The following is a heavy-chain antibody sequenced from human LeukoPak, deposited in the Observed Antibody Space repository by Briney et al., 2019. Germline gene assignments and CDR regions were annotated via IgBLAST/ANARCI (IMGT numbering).Heavy chain of an antibody. V-gene: IGHV1-18*01. D-gene: IGHD6-13*01. CDR3: ARDVEYSSSWYAYYYYGMDV. Sequence: ASVKVSCKASGYTFTSYGISWVRQAPGQGLEWMGWISAYNGNTNYAQKLQARVTMTTDTSTSTAYMELRSLRSDDTAVYYCARDVEYSSSWYAYYYYGMDVWGQGTTVTVSS. J-gene: IGHJ6*02. CDR2: ISAYNGNT. CDR1: GYTFTSYG.